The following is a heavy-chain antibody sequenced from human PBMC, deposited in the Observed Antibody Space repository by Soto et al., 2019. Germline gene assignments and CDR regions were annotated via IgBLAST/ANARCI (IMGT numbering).Heavy chain of an antibody. CDR3: AKGFCSSKRCLTYSYMDV. D-gene: IGHD2-2*01. Sequence: EVQLVESGGGLVQPGRSLRLSCAASGFSFDEYAMHWVRQAPGKGLEWVSGVSWNSGTIGYGESVRGRFAISRDNAKNSLYLQMNSLTTEDTALYYCAKGFCSSKRCLTYSYMDVWGKGTTVTVSS. J-gene: IGHJ6*03. CDR2: VSWNSGTI. V-gene: IGHV3-9*01. CDR1: GFSFDEYA.